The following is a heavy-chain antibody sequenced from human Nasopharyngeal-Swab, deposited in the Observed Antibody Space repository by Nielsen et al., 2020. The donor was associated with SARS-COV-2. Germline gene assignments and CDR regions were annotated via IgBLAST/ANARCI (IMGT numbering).Heavy chain of an antibody. Sequence: SLKISCTTSGFTFDDYAMHWVRQAPGKGLEWVSGISWNSASINYVDSVKGRFTISRDNAKNVVYLQMNTMRAEDTAVYYCARVTAYGFDIWGQGTMVTVSS. J-gene: IGHJ3*02. CDR2: ISWNSASI. CDR3: ARVTAYGFDI. CDR1: GFTFDDYA. V-gene: IGHV3-9*01.